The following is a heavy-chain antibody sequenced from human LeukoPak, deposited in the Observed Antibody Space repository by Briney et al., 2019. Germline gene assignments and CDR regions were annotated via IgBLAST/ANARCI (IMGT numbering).Heavy chain of an antibody. Sequence: SETLSLTCAVSGGSISSGGYSWSWIRQPPGKGLEWIGYIYHSGSTYYNPSLKSRVTISVDRSKNQFSLKLSSVTAADTAVYYCARDYYDSSGYYSGFDYWGQGTLVTVSS. J-gene: IGHJ4*02. V-gene: IGHV4-30-2*01. D-gene: IGHD3-22*01. CDR3: ARDYYDSSGYYSGFDY. CDR2: IYHSGST. CDR1: GGSISSGGYS.